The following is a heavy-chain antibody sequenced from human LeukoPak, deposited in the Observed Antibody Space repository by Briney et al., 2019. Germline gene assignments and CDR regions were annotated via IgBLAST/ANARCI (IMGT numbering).Heavy chain of an antibody. CDR2: NYYSGST. CDR1: GGSISSYY. D-gene: IGHD3-22*01. V-gene: IGHV4-59*01. J-gene: IGHJ3*02. CDR3: AREDSSGYLGAFDI. Sequence: TSETLSLTCTVSGGSISSYYWSWIRQPPGKGLEWIGYNYYSGSTNYNPSLKSRVTISVDTSKNQFSLKLSSVTAADTAVYYCAREDSSGYLGAFDIWGQGTMVTVSS.